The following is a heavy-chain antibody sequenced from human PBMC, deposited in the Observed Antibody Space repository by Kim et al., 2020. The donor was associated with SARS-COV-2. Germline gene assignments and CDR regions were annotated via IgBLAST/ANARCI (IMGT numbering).Heavy chain of an antibody. V-gene: IGHV3-23*01. CDR2: ISDGGVRT. CDR1: GFTSGRYA. Sequence: GGSLRLSCEASGFTSGRYAMSWARQAPGKGLEWVSTISDGGVRTHYADSVKGRFTISRDNSKSTLFLHMNSLRAEDTAVYYCEASDYWGQGSLVTVSS. J-gene: IGHJ4*02. CDR3: EASDY.